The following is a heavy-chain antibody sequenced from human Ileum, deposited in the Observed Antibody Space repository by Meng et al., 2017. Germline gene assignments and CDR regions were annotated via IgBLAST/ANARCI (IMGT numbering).Heavy chain of an antibody. CDR2: INHSGST. D-gene: IGHD6-19*01. J-gene: IGHJ6*02. CDR1: GGSFSGYY. CDR3: AREIGQWLVRGLYYYYYGMDV. V-gene: IGHV4-34*01. Sequence: GSLRLSCAVYGGSFSGYYWSWIRQPPGKGLEWIGEINHSGSTNYNPSPKSRVTISVDTSKNQFSLKLSSVTAADTAVYYCAREIGQWLVRGLYYYYYGMDVWGQGTTVTVSS.